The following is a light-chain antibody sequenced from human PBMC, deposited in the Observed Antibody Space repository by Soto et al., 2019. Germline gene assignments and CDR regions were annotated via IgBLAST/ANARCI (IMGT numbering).Light chain of an antibody. CDR1: QSVLYSSNNKNY. CDR2: WAS. Sequence: DIVMTQSPDSLAVSLGERATINCKSSQSVLYSSNNKNYLAWYQQKPGQPPKLLIYWASTREYGVPDRFSGSGSGTDFTLTISSLQAEDVAVYFCQQYYSTSLFTLVPGTKVDI. V-gene: IGKV4-1*01. J-gene: IGKJ3*01. CDR3: QQYYSTSLFT.